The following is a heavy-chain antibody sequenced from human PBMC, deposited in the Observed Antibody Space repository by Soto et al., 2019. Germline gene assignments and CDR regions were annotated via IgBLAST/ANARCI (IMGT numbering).Heavy chain of an antibody. CDR3: ARGSSSSGWYSFDY. V-gene: IGHV1-46*01. CDR2: INPSAGNT. J-gene: IGHJ4*02. CDR1: GYTFTYYY. D-gene: IGHD6-19*01. Sequence: QVQLVQSGAEVKKPGTSVKVSCKASGYTFTYYYMHWVRLAPGQGLEWMGIINPSAGNTNYAQKFQGRVTMTRDTSTSTVYMELSSLRSEDTAVYYCARGSSSSGWYSFDYWGQGTLVTVSS.